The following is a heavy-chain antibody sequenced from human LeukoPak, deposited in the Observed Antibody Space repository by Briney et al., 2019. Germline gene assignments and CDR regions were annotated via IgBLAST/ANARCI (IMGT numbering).Heavy chain of an antibody. Sequence: GGSLRLSCAASGFTVSSNYMSWVRQAPGKGLEWVSVIYSGGSTYYADSVKGRFTIPRDNSKNTLYLQMNSLGAEDTAVYYCARQRDWKPDYWGQGTLVTVSS. D-gene: IGHD1-1*01. CDR1: GFTVSSNY. J-gene: IGHJ4*02. V-gene: IGHV3-66*04. CDR2: IYSGGST. CDR3: ARQRDWKPDY.